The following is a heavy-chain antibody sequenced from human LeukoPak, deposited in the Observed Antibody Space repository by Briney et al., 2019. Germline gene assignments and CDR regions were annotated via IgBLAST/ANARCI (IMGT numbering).Heavy chain of an antibody. CDR3: VKDRYYLGSGSYYTSPWDYGLDV. J-gene: IGHJ6*02. D-gene: IGHD3-10*01. Sequence: GGSLRLSCAASGFTFDGYSMHWVRQAPGKGLEWVSLITWDGAGTYYADSVKGRFTISRDNSKNSLYLQMNSLRTEDTALYYCVKDRYYLGSGSYYTSPWDYGLDVWGQGTTVTVSS. V-gene: IGHV3-43*01. CDR2: ITWDGAGT. CDR1: GFTFDGYS.